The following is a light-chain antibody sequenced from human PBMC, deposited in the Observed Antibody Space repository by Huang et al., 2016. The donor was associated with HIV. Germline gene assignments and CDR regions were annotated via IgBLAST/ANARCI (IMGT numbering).Light chain of an antibody. J-gene: IGKJ1*01. CDR3: QHYNNWPPRT. CDR1: QSISNN. Sequence: ETVMTQSPATLSVSPGERITLSCRASQSISNNLAWYQQKPGQVPRLLFYGASTRASGIPARVSGIGSGTDFTLTISCLQSEDSAVYYCQHYNNWPPRTFGRGTKVEIK. V-gene: IGKV3-15*01. CDR2: GAS.